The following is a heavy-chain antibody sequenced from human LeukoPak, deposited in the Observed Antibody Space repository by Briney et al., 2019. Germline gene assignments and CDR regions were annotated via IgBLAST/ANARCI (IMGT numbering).Heavy chain of an antibody. J-gene: IGHJ6*02. V-gene: IGHV1-18*01. CDR2: ISAYNGNT. CDR3: ARDRPRFGEFPYYYYGMDV. D-gene: IGHD3-10*01. Sequence: ASVKVSCKASGYTFTSYGISWVRQAPGLGLEWMGWISAYNGNTNYAQKLQGRVTMTTDTSTSTAYMELRSLRSDDTAVYYCARDRPRFGEFPYYYYGMDVWGQGTTVTVSS. CDR1: GYTFTSYG.